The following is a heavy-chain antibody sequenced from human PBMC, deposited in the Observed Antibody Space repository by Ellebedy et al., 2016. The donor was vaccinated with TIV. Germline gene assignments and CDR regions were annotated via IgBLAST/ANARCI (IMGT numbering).Heavy chain of an antibody. D-gene: IGHD5-18*01. Sequence: SETLSLTCLVSGDSINRTLYLWGWIRQPPGEGLEWIGGIYYTGTTDYNPSLKSRVTISVDPPKNQFSLRLSSVTASDTAMYYCVRQEWGDTSVDYWGQGTLVTVSS. CDR1: GDSINRTLYL. CDR2: IYYTGTT. J-gene: IGHJ4*02. CDR3: VRQEWGDTSVDY. V-gene: IGHV4-39*01.